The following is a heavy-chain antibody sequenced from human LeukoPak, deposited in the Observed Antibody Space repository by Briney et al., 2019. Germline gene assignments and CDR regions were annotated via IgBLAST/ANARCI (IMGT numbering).Heavy chain of an antibody. CDR2: ISWNSGGI. D-gene: IGHD3-10*01. Sequence: GGSLTLSCAASGFTFSDYYMSWIRQAPGKGLEWVSGISWNSGGIGYADSVKGRFTISRDNAEKSVYLQMNSLRAEDTALYYCAKDEDYNSGNYIDFWGQGTLVTVSS. V-gene: IGHV3-9*01. J-gene: IGHJ4*02. CDR1: GFTFSDYY. CDR3: AKDEDYNSGNYIDF.